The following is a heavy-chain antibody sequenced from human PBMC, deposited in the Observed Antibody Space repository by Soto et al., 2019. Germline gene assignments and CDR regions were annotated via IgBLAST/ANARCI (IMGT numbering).Heavy chain of an antibody. CDR2: IKQDGSEK. J-gene: IGHJ4*02. Sequence: EVQLVESGGGLVQPGGSLRLSCVASGFTFSSYWMSWVRQAPGKGLEWVANIKQDGSEKYYVDSVKGRFTISRDNAKNSLYLQMNSLRAEDTAVYYCARDRGGGDYGQFYYFDYWGQGTLVTVSS. CDR1: GFTFSSYW. D-gene: IGHD4-17*01. V-gene: IGHV3-7*01. CDR3: ARDRGGGDYGQFYYFDY.